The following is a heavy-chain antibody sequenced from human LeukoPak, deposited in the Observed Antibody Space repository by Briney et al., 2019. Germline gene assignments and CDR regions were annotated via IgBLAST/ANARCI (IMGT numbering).Heavy chain of an antibody. Sequence: GGSLRLSCAASGFTFSSYGMHWVRQAPGKGLEWVAVISYDGSNKYYADSVKGRFTISRDNSKNTLYLQMNSLRAEGTDVYYCAKDSSVWYFDYWGQGTLVTVSS. CDR1: GFTFSSYG. J-gene: IGHJ4*02. D-gene: IGHD6-19*01. CDR3: AKDSSVWYFDY. V-gene: IGHV3-30*18. CDR2: ISYDGSNK.